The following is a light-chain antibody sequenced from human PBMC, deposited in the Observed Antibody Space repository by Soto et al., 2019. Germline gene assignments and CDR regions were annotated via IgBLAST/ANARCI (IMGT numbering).Light chain of an antibody. CDR3: AAWDDSLSGDV. CDR1: SSNIGSNY. J-gene: IGLJ1*01. V-gene: IGLV1-47*01. Sequence: QSVLTQPPSASGTPGQRVTISCSGSSSNIGSNYGYWYQQLPGTAPKLLIYRNNQRPSGVPDRFSGSRSDTSASLAISGLRSEDEADYYCAAWDDSLSGDVFGTGTKLTVL. CDR2: RNN.